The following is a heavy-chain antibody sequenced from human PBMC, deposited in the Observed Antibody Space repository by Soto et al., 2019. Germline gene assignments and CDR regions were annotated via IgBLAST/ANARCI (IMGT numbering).Heavy chain of an antibody. D-gene: IGHD3-22*01. Sequence: SETLSLTCAVYGGSFSGYYWSWIRQPPGKGLEWIGEINHSGSTNYNPSLKSRVTISLDTSKNQFSLKLSSVTAADTAVYYCARDLDYDSSGYSAVWGQGTLVTVS. CDR3: ARDLDYDSSGYSAV. J-gene: IGHJ4*02. V-gene: IGHV4-34*01. CDR2: INHSGST. CDR1: GGSFSGYY.